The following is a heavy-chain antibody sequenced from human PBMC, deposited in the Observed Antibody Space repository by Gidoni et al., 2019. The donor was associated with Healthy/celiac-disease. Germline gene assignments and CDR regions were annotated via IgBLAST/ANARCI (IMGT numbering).Heavy chain of an antibody. D-gene: IGHD2-15*01. CDR1: GFTFSSSS. Sequence: EVQLVESGGGLVQPGGSLRLSCAASGFTFSSSSMNWVRQAPGKGLEWVSYICSSSSTISYADSVKGRFTISRDNAKNSLYLQMNSLRAEDTAVYYCARDLGVVVVRPTNWFDPWGQGTLVTVSS. CDR2: ICSSSSTI. V-gene: IGHV3-48*04. CDR3: ARDLGVVVVRPTNWFDP. J-gene: IGHJ5*02.